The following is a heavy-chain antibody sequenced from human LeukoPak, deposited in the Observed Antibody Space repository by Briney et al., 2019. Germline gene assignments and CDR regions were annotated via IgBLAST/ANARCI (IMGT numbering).Heavy chain of an antibody. J-gene: IGHJ4*02. V-gene: IGHV1-46*01. CDR2: IYPGGGST. CDR1: GYTFTSYY. CDR3: ARDNDFDY. D-gene: IGHD2-8*01. Sequence: ASVKVSCKAPGYTFTSYYIHWVRRAPGQGLERMGIIYPGGGSTSYAQKFQGRVTMTRDMSTSTVYMELSSLRSEDTAVYYCARDNDFDYWGQGTLVTVSS.